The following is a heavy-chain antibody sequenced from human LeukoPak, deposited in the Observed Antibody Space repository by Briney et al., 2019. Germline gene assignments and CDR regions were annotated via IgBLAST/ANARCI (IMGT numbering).Heavy chain of an antibody. CDR1: GFTFSSYS. D-gene: IGHD2-15*01. Sequence: PGGSLRLSCAASGFTFSSYSMNWVRQAPGKGLEWVSYISSSSSTIYYADSVKGRFTISRDNAKNSLYLQMNSLRAEDTAVYYCARVMRYCSGGSCNYAPFDYWGQGTLVTVSS. J-gene: IGHJ4*02. CDR2: ISSSSSTI. CDR3: ARVMRYCSGGSCNYAPFDY. V-gene: IGHV3-48*04.